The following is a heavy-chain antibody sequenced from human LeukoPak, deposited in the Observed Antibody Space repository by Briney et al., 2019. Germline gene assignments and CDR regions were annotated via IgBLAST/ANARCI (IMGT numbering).Heavy chain of an antibody. J-gene: IGHJ2*01. D-gene: IGHD2-15*01. V-gene: IGHV4-34*01. Sequence: SETLSLTCAVYGGSFSGYYWSWIRQPPGKGLEWIGEINHSGSTSYNPSLKSRVTISVDTSKNQFSLKLSSVTAADTAVYYCARGRIVVVVAATKKNWRYFDLWGRGTLVTVSS. CDR1: GGSFSGYY. CDR2: INHSGST. CDR3: ARGRIVVVVAATKKNWRYFDL.